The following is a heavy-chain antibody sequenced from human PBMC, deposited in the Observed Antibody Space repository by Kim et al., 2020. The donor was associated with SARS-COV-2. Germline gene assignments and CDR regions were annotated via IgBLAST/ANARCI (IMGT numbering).Heavy chain of an antibody. D-gene: IGHD6-19*01. V-gene: IGHV3-21*01. CDR2: ISSSSSYI. CDR3: AREYSSGWGDYYYGMDV. Sequence: GSLRLSCAASGFTFSSYSMNWVRQAPGKGLEWVSSISSSSSYIYYADSVKGRFTISRDNAKNSLYLQMNSLRAEDTAVYYCAREYSSGWGDYYYGMDVWGQGTTVTVSS. J-gene: IGHJ6*02. CDR1: GFTFSSYS.